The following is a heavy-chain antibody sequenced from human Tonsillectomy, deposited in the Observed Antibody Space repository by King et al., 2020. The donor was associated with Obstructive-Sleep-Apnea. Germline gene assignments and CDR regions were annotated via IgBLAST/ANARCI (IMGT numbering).Heavy chain of an antibody. CDR1: GFTFSSYA. CDR2: ISGSGGST. D-gene: IGHD3-22*01. CDR3: AKGHTYYYDSSGSGGYFDY. Sequence: VQLVESGGGLVQPGGSLRLSCAAAGFTFSSYAMSLVRQAPGKGLEWVSAISGSGGSTYYADSGKGRFTISRDNSKNTLCLQMNSLRAEDTAGYYCAKGHTYYYDSSGSGGYFDYWGQGTLVTVSS. J-gene: IGHJ4*02. V-gene: IGHV3-23*04.